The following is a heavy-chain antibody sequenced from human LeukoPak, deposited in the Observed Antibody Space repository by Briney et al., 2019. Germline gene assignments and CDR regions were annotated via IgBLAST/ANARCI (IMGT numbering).Heavy chain of an antibody. CDR1: GFTFDDYA. Sequence: GRSLRLSCAASGFTFDDYAMHWVRHAPGKGLEWVSGISWNSGSIGYADSVKGRFTISRDNAKNSLYLQMNSLRVEDTALYYCAKDITATTKYYFDYWGQGTLVTVSS. CDR3: AKDITATTKYYFDY. V-gene: IGHV3-9*01. D-gene: IGHD6-25*01. J-gene: IGHJ4*02. CDR2: ISWNSGSI.